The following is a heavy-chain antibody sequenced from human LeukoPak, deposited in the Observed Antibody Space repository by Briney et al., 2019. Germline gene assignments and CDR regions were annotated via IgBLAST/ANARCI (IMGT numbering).Heavy chain of an antibody. Sequence: EASVKVSCKASGYTFTSYGISWVRQAPGQGLEWMGWISAYNGNTNYAQKLQGRVTMTTDTSTSTAYMELRSLRSDDTAVYYCARGGTYYSNYNPFDYWGQGTLVTVSS. CDR3: ARGGTYYSNYNPFDY. CDR2: ISAYNGNT. D-gene: IGHD4-11*01. CDR1: GYTFTSYG. J-gene: IGHJ4*02. V-gene: IGHV1-18*01.